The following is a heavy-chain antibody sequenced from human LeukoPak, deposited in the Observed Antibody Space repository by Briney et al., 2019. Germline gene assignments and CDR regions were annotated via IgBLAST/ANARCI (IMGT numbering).Heavy chain of an antibody. Sequence: ASVKVSCKASGYTFTSYDINWVRQAPGQGLEWMGRINPNSGGTNYAQKFQGRVTMTRDTSISTAYMELSRLRSDDTAVYYCASFSGTREYYYYGMDVWGQGTTVTVSS. D-gene: IGHD1-26*01. V-gene: IGHV1-2*06. J-gene: IGHJ6*02. CDR2: INPNSGGT. CDR1: GYTFTSYD. CDR3: ASFSGTREYYYYGMDV.